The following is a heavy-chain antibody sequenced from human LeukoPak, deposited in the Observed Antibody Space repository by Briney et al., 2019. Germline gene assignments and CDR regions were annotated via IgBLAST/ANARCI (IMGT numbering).Heavy chain of an antibody. CDR2: ISGSGSSI. J-gene: IGHJ6*03. V-gene: IGHV3-23*01. CDR1: GFTFSSYD. D-gene: IGHD4-23*01. Sequence: GGSLRLSCAASGFTFSSYDMNWVRQAPEKGLEWVSTISGSGSSIYYTDSVRGRFTISRDNSKNTLYLQMNSLRSEDTAVYYCARERRDYGGNSDYYYYYMEVWGEGATVTISS. CDR3: ARERRDYGGNSDYYYYYMEV.